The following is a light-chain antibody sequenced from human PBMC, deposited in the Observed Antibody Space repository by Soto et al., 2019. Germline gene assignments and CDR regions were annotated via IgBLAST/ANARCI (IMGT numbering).Light chain of an antibody. Sequence: EIVLTQSPGTLSLAPGERATLSCRASQSVSSSYLAWYQQKPGQAPRLLIYGASSRATGIPDRFSGSGSGTDFTLTISRLEPEDFAVYYCQQYGSSHPMYNFGQGTKLEIK. CDR1: QSVSSSY. J-gene: IGKJ2*01. CDR3: QQYGSSHPMYN. CDR2: GAS. V-gene: IGKV3-20*01.